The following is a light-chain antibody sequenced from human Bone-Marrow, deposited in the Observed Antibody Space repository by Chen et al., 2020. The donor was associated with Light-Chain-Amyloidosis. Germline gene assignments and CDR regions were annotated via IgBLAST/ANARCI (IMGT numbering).Light chain of an antibody. CDR1: ESISSH. CDR2: DAS. V-gene: IGKV3-11*01. CDR3: QQRFKWPPT. J-gene: IGKJ4*01. Sequence: EIVLSQSPATLSLSPGERATLPCRASESISSHLDWYQQKPGQAPRLLISDASNRATDIPPRFSGSGSGTDFTRTISSLEPEEFAVYYRQQRFKWPPTFGGGPKVEIK.